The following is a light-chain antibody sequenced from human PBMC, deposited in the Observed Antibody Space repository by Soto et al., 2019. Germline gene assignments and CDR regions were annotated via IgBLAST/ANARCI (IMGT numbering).Light chain of an antibody. CDR3: QQYNTYSA. J-gene: IGKJ1*01. CDR2: DAS. CDR1: QSVSNW. Sequence: DIQMTQSPSTLSASVGDRVTITCRASQSVSNWLAWYQQKRGKATELLIYDASSLKSGVPSRFSGSGSGTEFPLTISSLQHDDVASYYCQQYNTYSAFGQGTKVEIK. V-gene: IGKV1-5*01.